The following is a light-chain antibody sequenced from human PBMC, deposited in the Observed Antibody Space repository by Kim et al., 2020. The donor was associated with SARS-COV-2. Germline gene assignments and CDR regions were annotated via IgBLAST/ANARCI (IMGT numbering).Light chain of an antibody. Sequence: GDRVTITCRASQSISIWLAWYQQKPGKAPSLLIYNASILESGVPSRFSGSGSGTEFTLTISSLQPDDFATYYCQEDKSDSWTFGQGTKVDIK. J-gene: IGKJ1*01. V-gene: IGKV1-5*01. CDR1: QSISIW. CDR3: QEDKSDSWT. CDR2: NAS.